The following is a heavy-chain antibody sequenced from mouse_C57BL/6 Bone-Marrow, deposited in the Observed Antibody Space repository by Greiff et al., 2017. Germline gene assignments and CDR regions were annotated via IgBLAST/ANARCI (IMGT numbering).Heavy chain of an antibody. CDR1: GYTFPSYW. CDR2: IDPSDSYT. Sequence: QVQLQQPGAELVMPGASVKLSCKASGYTFPSYWMHWVKQRPGQGLEWIGEIDPSDSYTNYNQKFKGKSTLTVDKSSSTTYMQLSSLTSEDSAVYYCAREADYWGQGTTLTVSS. CDR3: AREADY. J-gene: IGHJ2*01. V-gene: IGHV1-69*01.